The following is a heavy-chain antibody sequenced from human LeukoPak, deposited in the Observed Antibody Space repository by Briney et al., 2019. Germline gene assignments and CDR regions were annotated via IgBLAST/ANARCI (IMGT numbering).Heavy chain of an antibody. D-gene: IGHD1-26*01. V-gene: IGHV3-21*01. Sequence: GGSLRLSCAASGFTFSSYSMKWVRQAPGKGREWVSSISSSSSYIYYADSVKGRFTISRDNAKNSLYLQMNSLRGEDTAVYYCARVSEIDADGNGFDPWGQGTLVTVSS. CDR1: GFTFSSYS. CDR2: ISSSSSYI. CDR3: ARVSEIDADGNGFDP. J-gene: IGHJ5*02.